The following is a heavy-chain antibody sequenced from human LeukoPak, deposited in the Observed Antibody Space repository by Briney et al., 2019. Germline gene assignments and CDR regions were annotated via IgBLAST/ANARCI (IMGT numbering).Heavy chain of an antibody. CDR1: GGTFSSYA. J-gene: IGHJ4*02. CDR2: IIPIFGTA. CDR3: ARGQYYYDSSGYSLPDY. Sequence: SVKVSCKASGGTFSSYAISWVRQAPGQGLEWMGGIIPIFGTANYAQKFQRRVTITADESTSTAYMELSSLRSEDTAVYYCARGQYYYDSSGYSLPDYWGQGTLVTVSS. D-gene: IGHD3-22*01. V-gene: IGHV1-69*13.